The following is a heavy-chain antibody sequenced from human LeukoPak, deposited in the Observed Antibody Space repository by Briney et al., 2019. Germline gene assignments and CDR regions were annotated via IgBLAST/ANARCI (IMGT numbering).Heavy chain of an antibody. CDR1: GFTVSNYY. CDR2: IYSDGTT. V-gene: IGHV3-53*01. CDR3: ARYDFILISYFDL. D-gene: IGHD3-3*01. J-gene: IGHJ2*01. Sequence: GGSLRLSCAASGFTVSNYYMSWVRQAPGKKLEWVSDIYSDGTTFYADSVKGRFTISRDNSKNTLYLQMNSLRAEDTAVYHCARYDFILISYFDLWGRGALVTVSS.